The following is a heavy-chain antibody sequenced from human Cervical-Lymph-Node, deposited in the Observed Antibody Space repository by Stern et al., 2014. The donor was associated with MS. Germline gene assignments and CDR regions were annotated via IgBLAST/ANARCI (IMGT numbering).Heavy chain of an antibody. D-gene: IGHD2-15*01. CDR2: FVAYNGNT. V-gene: IGHV1-18*01. J-gene: IGHJ3*02. Sequence: VQLVQSGAEVKKPGASVKVSCTASGYTFTSYGISWVRQAPGQGLEWMGWFVAYNGNTNYAQNLQSRVTMTTDTSTGTAYMELRSLRSDDTAVYYCARGLLGSENAFDIWGQGTMVTVSS. CDR3: ARGLLGSENAFDI. CDR1: GYTFTSYG.